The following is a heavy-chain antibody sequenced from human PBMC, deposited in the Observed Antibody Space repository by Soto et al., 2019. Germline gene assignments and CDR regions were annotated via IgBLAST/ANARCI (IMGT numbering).Heavy chain of an antibody. CDR3: ASTCLKYEECGSASHAFDF. CDR1: GASISSYY. D-gene: IGHD6-6*01. Sequence: QVQLQESGPGLVKPSETLSLTCSVSGASISSYYWSWVRQPPGKGLEWIGCISNTDIINYHPSLKSRVAIAGDTSKNQISLRLHSVTAADTAVYYCASTCLKYEECGSASHAFDFWGQGTLVAVSS. CDR2: ISNTDII. V-gene: IGHV4-4*08. J-gene: IGHJ4*02.